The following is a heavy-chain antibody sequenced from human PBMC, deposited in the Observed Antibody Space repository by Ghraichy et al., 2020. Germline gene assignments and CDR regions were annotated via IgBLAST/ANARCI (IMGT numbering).Heavy chain of an antibody. CDR2: IYYSGST. D-gene: IGHD6-19*01. CDR1: GGSISSYY. V-gene: IGHV4-59*01. J-gene: IGHJ3*02. Sequence: SQTLSLTCTVSGGSISSYYWSWIRQPPGKGLEWIGYIYYSGSTNYNPSLKSRVTISVDTSKNQFSLKLSSVTAADTAVYYCARRVAGMVDDAFDIWGQGTMVTVSS. CDR3: ARRVAGMVDDAFDI.